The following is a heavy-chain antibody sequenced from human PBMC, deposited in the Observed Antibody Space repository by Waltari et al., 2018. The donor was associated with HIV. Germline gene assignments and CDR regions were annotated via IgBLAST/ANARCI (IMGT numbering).Heavy chain of an antibody. Sequence: VQVQESGPGLVRPSETLALTCSVYGASTSGYYWIWILQIEAKNRNVANKWVWLGRMYGGGSPECRGGVKNRLTMSTDTSKNQVSLRLKSVTAADTAMYYCVKSTFLGVMPADYFDVWGPGTLVTVAS. V-gene: IGHV4-4*07. CDR1: GASTSGYY. CDR3: VKSTFLGVMPADYFDV. J-gene: IGHJ4*02. CDR2: MYGGGSP. D-gene: IGHD3-3*02.